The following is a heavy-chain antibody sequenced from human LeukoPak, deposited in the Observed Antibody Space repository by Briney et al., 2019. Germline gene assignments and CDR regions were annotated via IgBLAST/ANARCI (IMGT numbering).Heavy chain of an antibody. CDR1: GGSINTPNYY. CDR2: IYHSGST. CDR3: ARDGYSGSDAL. Sequence: SETLSLTCTVSGGSINTPNYYWGWIRQTPGKGLEWIGYIYHSGSTNYNPSLKSRVTISVDTSQNQFYLKLSSVTAADTAVYYCARDGYSGSDALWGQGTLVTVSS. V-gene: IGHV4-61*01. D-gene: IGHD5-12*01. J-gene: IGHJ4*02.